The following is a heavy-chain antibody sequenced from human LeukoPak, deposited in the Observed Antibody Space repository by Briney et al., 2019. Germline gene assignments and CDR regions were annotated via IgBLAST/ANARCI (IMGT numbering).Heavy chain of an antibody. Sequence: SETLSLTCAVYGGSFSGYYWSWIRQPPGKGLEWIGEINHSGSTNYNPSLKSRVTISVDTSKNQFSLKLSSVTAADTAVYYCARGLRSNNWFDPWGQGTLVTVSS. CDR1: GGSFSGYY. D-gene: IGHD3-10*01. J-gene: IGHJ5*02. V-gene: IGHV4-34*01. CDR2: INHSGST. CDR3: ARGLRSNNWFDP.